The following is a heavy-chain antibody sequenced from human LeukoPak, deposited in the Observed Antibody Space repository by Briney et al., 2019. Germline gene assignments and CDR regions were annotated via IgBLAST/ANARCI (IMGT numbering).Heavy chain of an antibody. J-gene: IGHJ5*02. V-gene: IGHV3-48*04. CDR2: ISGSSGII. Sequence: QTGGSLRLSCAASGFTFNTYTMNWVRQAPGKGLEWVSYISGSSGIIDYADSVRGRFTISRDNAKNSLYLQMNSLRAEDTAVYYCARSRAAAGTRWDPWGQGTLVTVSS. D-gene: IGHD6-13*01. CDR1: GFTFNTYT. CDR3: ARSRAAAGTRWDP.